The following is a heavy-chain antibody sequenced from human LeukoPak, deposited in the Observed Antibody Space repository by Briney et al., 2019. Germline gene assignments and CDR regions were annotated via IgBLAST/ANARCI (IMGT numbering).Heavy chain of an antibody. CDR1: GGSISSGSYY. J-gene: IGHJ4*02. CDR2: IYTSGST. V-gene: IGHV4-61*02. Sequence: SQTLSLTCTVSGGSISSGSYYWSWIRQPAGKGLEWIGRIYTSGSTNYNPSLKSRVTISVDTSKNQFSLKLSSVTAADTAVYYCARDRCSSTSCYDYWGQGTLVTVSS. CDR3: ARDRCSSTSCYDY. D-gene: IGHD2-2*01.